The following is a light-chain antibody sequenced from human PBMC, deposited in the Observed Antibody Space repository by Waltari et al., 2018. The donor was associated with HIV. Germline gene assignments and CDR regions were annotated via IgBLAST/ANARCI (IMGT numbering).Light chain of an antibody. CDR2: EVT. J-gene: IGLJ2*01. CDR3: CSYAASRSVV. Sequence: QSALAQPASVSDSPGQSIPIPCTGTSSDVGHYTLVSWYQQHPGKVPKLISYEVTKRPSGVSNRFSGSKSGNTASLTISGLQAEDEADYYCCSYAASRSVVFGGGTKLTVL. CDR1: SSDVGHYTL. V-gene: IGLV2-23*02.